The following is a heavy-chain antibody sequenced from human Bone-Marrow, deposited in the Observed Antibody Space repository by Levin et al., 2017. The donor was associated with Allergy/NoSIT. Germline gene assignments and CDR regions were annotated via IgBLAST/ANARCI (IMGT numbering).Heavy chain of an antibody. Sequence: SVKVSCKASGGTFSSYAISWVRQAPGQGLEWMGGIIPIFGTANYAQKFQGRVTITADESTSTAYMELSSLRSEDTAVYYCARPSQYCSGGSCYSDLERYYYGMDVWGQGTTVTVSS. CDR2: IIPIFGTA. V-gene: IGHV1-69*13. CDR1: GGTFSSYA. D-gene: IGHD2-15*01. J-gene: IGHJ6*02. CDR3: ARPSQYCSGGSCYSDLERYYYGMDV.